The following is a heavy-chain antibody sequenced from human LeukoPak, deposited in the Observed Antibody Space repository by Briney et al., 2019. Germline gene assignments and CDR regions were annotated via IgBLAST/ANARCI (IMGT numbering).Heavy chain of an antibody. D-gene: IGHD6-19*01. V-gene: IGHV1-8*01. Sequence: ASVKVSCKASGYTFTSYDINWVRQATGQGLEWMGWMNPNSGNTGYAQKFQGRVTMTRNTSISTAYMELSSLRSEDTAVYYCARTQLGSGWYAPDYWGQGTLVTVSS. CDR1: GYTFTSYD. CDR2: MNPNSGNT. J-gene: IGHJ4*02. CDR3: ARTQLGSGWYAPDY.